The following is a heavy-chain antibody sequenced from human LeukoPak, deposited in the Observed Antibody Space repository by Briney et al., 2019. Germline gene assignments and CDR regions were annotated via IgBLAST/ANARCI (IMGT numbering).Heavy chain of an antibody. J-gene: IGHJ4*02. Sequence: SSETLSLTCTVSGGSISSGGYYWSWIRQHPGKGQEWIGYIYYSGSTYYNPSLKSRVTISVDTSKNQFSLKLSSVTAADTAVYYCARDPLTAGGNSGLDYWGQGTLVTVSS. D-gene: IGHD4-23*01. CDR3: ARDPLTAGGNSGLDY. CDR1: GGSISSGGYY. CDR2: IYYSGST. V-gene: IGHV4-31*03.